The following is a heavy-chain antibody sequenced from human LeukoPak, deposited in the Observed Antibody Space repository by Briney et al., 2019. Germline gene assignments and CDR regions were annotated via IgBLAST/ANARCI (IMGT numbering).Heavy chain of an antibody. J-gene: IGHJ6*03. CDR1: GFTASSNY. CDR2: ISSSSSYI. V-gene: IGHV3-21*01. Sequence: GGSLRLSCAASGFTASSNYMSWVRQAPGKGLEWVSSISSSSSYIYYADSVKGRLTISRDNAKNSLYLQMNSLRAEDTAVYYCARGVDYYYYYMDVWGKGTTVTVSS. CDR3: ARGVDYYYYYMDV.